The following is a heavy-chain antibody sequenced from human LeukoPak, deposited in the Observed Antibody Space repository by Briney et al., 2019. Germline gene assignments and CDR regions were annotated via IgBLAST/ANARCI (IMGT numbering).Heavy chain of an antibody. CDR2: ISYDGSNK. CDR3: VKDRCDRTTCPEV. CDR1: GFTFSSYA. V-gene: IGHV3-30-3*01. Sequence: GGSLRLSCAASGFTFSSYAMHWVRQAPGKGLEWVAVISYDGSNKYYADSVKGRFTIPRDNSKNTLHLQMSSLRAEDTALYYCVKDRCDRTTCPEVWGQGTLVTVSS. J-gene: IGHJ4*02. D-gene: IGHD2-2*01.